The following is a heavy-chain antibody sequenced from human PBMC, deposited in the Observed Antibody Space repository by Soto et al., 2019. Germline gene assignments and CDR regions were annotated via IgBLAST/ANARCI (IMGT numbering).Heavy chain of an antibody. CDR1: GGSFRGYY. CDR2: INHRGST. CDR3: ARDAFGVDNWFDP. D-gene: IGHD3-3*01. V-gene: IGHV4-34*01. J-gene: IGHJ5*02. Sequence: SETLSLTCAVYGGSFRGYYWTWIRQSPGKGLEWIGEINHRGSTNYTPSLKSRLTISVDTSKNQVSLKLSSVTAADTAVYYCARDAFGVDNWFDPWGQGTLVTVSS.